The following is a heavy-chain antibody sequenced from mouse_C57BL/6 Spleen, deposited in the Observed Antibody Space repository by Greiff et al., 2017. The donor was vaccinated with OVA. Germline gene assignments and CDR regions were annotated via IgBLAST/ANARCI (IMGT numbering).Heavy chain of an antibody. Sequence: SGPELVKPGASVKISCKASGYSFTSYYIHWVKQRPGQGLEWIGWIYPGSGNTKYNEKFKGKATLTADTSSSTAYMQLSSLTSEDSAVYYCARSGDGYYDYAMDYWGQGTSVTVSS. CDR3: ARSGDGYYDYAMDY. V-gene: IGHV1-66*01. D-gene: IGHD2-3*01. CDR1: GYSFTSYY. CDR2: IYPGSGNT. J-gene: IGHJ4*01.